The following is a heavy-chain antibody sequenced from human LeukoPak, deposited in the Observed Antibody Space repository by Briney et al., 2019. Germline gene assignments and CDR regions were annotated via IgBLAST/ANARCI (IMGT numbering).Heavy chain of an antibody. V-gene: IGHV3-23*01. D-gene: IGHD3-22*01. CDR1: GFTFSSYA. Sequence: PGGSLRLSCAASGFTFSSYAMSWVRQAPGKGLEWVSAISGSGGSTYYADSVKGRFTISRDNSKNTLYLQMNSLRAEDTAVYYCAKFNYDSSGYYYDYFDHWGQGTLVTVSS. CDR3: AKFNYDSSGYYYDYFDH. CDR2: ISGSGGST. J-gene: IGHJ4*02.